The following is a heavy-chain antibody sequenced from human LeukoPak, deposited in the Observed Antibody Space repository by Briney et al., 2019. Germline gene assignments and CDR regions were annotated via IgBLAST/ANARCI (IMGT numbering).Heavy chain of an antibody. J-gene: IGHJ4*02. V-gene: IGHV1-2*02. Sequence: ASVKVSCKASGYTFLNYDFTWVRQAPGQGLEWMGWINPSSGGTEYAQKFQGRVTMTGDTSISTAYMELSRLRSDDTAVYYCARDRGSSWYVDYWGQGTLVTVSS. CDR2: INPSSGGT. D-gene: IGHD6-13*01. CDR1: GYTFLNYD. CDR3: ARDRGSSWYVDY.